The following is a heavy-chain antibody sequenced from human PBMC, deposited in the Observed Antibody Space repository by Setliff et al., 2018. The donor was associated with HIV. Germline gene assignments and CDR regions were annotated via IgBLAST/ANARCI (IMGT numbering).Heavy chain of an antibody. J-gene: IGHJ4*02. CDR2: IIPVFGTA. V-gene: IGHV1-69*06. CDR3: ARDSALIVGAARFYFDY. D-gene: IGHD1-26*01. CDR1: RGTFSSYA. Sequence: SVKVSCKASRGTFSSYAVNWVRQAPGQGLEWMGRIIPVFGTANYAQNFQGRVTITADKSTSTAYMELSSLRSDDTAVYYCARDSALIVGAARFYFDYWGQGTLVTVSS.